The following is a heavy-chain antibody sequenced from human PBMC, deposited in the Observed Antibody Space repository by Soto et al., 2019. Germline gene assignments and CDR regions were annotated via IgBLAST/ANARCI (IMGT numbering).Heavy chain of an antibody. CDR1: GYIFSYYA. V-gene: IGHV1-3*01. J-gene: IGHJ6*02. Sequence: ASVKVSCKASGYIFSYYAIHWVRQAPGQRLEWMGWINAGNGDTGYAQKFQGRVTMTRNTSISTAYMELGSLRSEDTAVYYCASTIFGVVIPSYYYYGMDVWGQGTTVTVSS. CDR3: ASTIFGVVIPSYYYYGMDV. D-gene: IGHD3-3*01. CDR2: INAGNGDT.